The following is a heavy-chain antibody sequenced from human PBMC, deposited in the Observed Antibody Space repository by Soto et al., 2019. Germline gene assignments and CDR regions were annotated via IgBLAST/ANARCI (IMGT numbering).Heavy chain of an antibody. J-gene: IGHJ4*02. CDR3: AKDSIPYSSSYDLDH. CDR2: INSDGSIT. Sequence: GGSLRLSCAASGFTFSSYWMHWVRQAPGKGLVWVSRINSDGSITTYADSVKGRFTISRDNAKKTLYLQMNSLTAADTAVYYCAKDSIPYSSSYDLDHWGRGALVTVSS. CDR1: GFTFSSYW. D-gene: IGHD6-6*01. V-gene: IGHV3-74*01.